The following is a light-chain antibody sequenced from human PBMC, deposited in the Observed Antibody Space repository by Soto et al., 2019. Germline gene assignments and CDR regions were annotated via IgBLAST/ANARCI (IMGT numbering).Light chain of an antibody. Sequence: AIRMTQSPSSLSASTGDRVTITCRASQGISSYLAWYQQKPGKAPKLLIYAASTLQSGVPSRFSGSVSGTVFTLTISSLHSEDFATYYCQQANSFPWTFGQGTKVDI. CDR3: QQANSFPWT. V-gene: IGKV1-8*01. CDR1: QGISSY. J-gene: IGKJ1*01. CDR2: AAS.